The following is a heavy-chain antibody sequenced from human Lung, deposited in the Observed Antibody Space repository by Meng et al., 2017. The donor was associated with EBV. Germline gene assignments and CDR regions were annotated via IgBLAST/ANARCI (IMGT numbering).Heavy chain of an antibody. Sequence: EVLLVESGGGLVRPGGSLRLSCAVSGFTVSNNNMSWIRQAPGRGLEWVSLIYSVGSTYYADSVKGRFTISRDNSKYTLHLQMNSLRVEDTAVYYCITSHDCGQGTLVTVSS. V-gene: IGHV3-53*01. CDR3: ITSHD. D-gene: IGHD1-14*01. J-gene: IGHJ4*02. CDR2: IYSVGST. CDR1: GFTVSNNN.